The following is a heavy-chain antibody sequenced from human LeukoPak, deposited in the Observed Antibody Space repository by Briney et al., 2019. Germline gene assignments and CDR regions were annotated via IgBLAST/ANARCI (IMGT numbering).Heavy chain of an antibody. CDR3: ARDWGGVAGYFDY. CDR2: IYYSGST. D-gene: IGHD6-19*01. Sequence: PSETLSLTCTVSGGSISSSSYSWGWIRQPPGKGLEWIGSIYYSGSTYYNPSLKSRVTISVDTSKNHFSLKLSSVIAADTAVYYCARDWGGVAGYFDYWGQGTLVTVSS. V-gene: IGHV4-39*07. J-gene: IGHJ4*02. CDR1: GGSISSSSYS.